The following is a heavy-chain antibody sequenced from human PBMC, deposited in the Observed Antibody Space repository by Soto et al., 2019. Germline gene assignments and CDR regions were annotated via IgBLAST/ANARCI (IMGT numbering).Heavy chain of an antibody. V-gene: IGHV3-21*01. CDR1: GFTFSSYS. D-gene: IGHD2-2*01. CDR3: ARLIPAAPPTRYYYYYYMDV. Sequence: PGGSLRLSCAASGFTFSSYSMNWVRQAPGKGREWVSSISSSSSYIYYADSVKGRFTISRDNAKNSLYLQMNSLRAEDTAVYYCARLIPAAPPTRYYYYYYMDVWGKGTTVTVSS. CDR2: ISSSSSYI. J-gene: IGHJ6*03.